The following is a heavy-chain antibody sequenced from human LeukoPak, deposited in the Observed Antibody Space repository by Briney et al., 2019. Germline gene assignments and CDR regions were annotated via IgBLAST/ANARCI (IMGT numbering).Heavy chain of an antibody. V-gene: IGHV1-69*04. J-gene: IGHJ4*02. CDR2: IIPILGIA. CDR3: ARWAIAGPYYFHY. D-gene: IGHD6-13*01. CDR1: GGAFSSYA. Sequence: VASVTVSCKASGGAFSSYAISWVRQAPGQGLEWMGRIIPILGIANYAQKFQGRVTITADKSTSTAYMELSSLRSEDTAVYYCARWAIAGPYYFHYWGQGTLVTVSS.